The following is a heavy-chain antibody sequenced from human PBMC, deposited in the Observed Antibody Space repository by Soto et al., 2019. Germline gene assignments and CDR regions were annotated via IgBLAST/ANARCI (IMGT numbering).Heavy chain of an antibody. CDR3: ARDGTGLDY. CDR1: GFTFSSYA. CDR2: ISYDGSNK. J-gene: IGHJ4*02. Sequence: QVQLVESGGGVVQPGRSLRLSCAASGFTFSSYAMHWVRQAPGKGLEWVAVISYDGSNKYYADSVKGRFTISRDNSKNTLDLQMNSLRAEDTAVYYCARDGTGLDYWGQGTLVTVSS. V-gene: IGHV3-30-3*01. D-gene: IGHD1-1*01.